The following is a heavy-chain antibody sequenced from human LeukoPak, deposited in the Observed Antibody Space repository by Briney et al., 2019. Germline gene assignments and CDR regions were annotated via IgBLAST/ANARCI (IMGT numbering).Heavy chain of an antibody. V-gene: IGHV1-2*02. CDR3: ARGHQRVVAAYYYYYYMDV. CDR1: GYTFTGYY. J-gene: IGHJ6*03. D-gene: IGHD2-15*01. CDR2: INPNSGGT. Sequence: GASAKVSCKASGYTFTGYYMHWVRQAPGQGLEWMGWINPNSGGTNYAQKFQGRVTMTRDTSISTAYMELSRLRSDDTAVYYCARGHQRVVAAYYYYYYMDVWGKGTTVTISS.